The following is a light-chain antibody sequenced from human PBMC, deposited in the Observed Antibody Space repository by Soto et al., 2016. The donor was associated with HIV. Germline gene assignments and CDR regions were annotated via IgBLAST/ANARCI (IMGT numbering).Light chain of an antibody. CDR3: QQYDTLPYT. CDR1: QDISNY. CDR2: DAS. Sequence: DIQMTQSPSSLSASVGDRATITCQASQDISNYLNWYQQKPGKAPKLLIYDASNLETGVPSRFSGSGSGTDFTFTISSLQPEDIATYYCQQYDTLPYTFGQGTQLXIK. V-gene: IGKV1-33*01. J-gene: IGKJ2*01.